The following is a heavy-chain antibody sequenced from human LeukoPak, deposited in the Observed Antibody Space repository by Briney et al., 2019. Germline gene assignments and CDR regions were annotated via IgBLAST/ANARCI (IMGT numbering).Heavy chain of an antibody. CDR1: RYTFTSYC. CDR2: INPSGGST. CDR3: ARDRPGIGYFDL. J-gene: IGHJ2*01. V-gene: IGHV1-46*03. D-gene: IGHD1-14*01. Sequence: GASVKVSCKASRYTFTSYCMHWVRQAPGQGLEWMGIINPSGGSTSYAQKFQGRVTITRDTSTSTVYMELSSLRSGDTAVYYCARDRPGIGYFDLWGRGTLVTVSS.